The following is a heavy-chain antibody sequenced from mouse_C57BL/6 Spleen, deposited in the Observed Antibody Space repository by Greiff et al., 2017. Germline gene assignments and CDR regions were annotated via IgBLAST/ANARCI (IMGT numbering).Heavy chain of an antibody. CDR3: ARVNWDGGDYFDY. V-gene: IGHV1-76*01. J-gene: IGHJ2*01. CDR2: IYPGSGNT. CDR1: GYTFTDYY. Sequence: QVQLQQSGAELVRPGASVKLSCKASGYTFTDYYINWVKQRPGQGLEWIARIYPGSGNTYYNEKFKGKATLTAEKSSSTAYMQLSSLTSEDSAVYFCARVNWDGGDYFDYWGQGTTLTVSS. D-gene: IGHD4-1*01.